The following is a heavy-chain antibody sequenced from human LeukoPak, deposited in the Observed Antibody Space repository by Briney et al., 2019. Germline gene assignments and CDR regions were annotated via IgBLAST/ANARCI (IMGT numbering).Heavy chain of an antibody. Sequence: GGSLRLSCAGSGFPFSSDAMNWVRQAPGKGLEWVASISGSTGSTQYADSVKGRFTVSRDNSKNTLYLQMNSLRAEDTAVYYCARVGGEYYDSSGYISYWGQGTLVTVSS. D-gene: IGHD3-22*01. CDR1: GFPFSSDA. J-gene: IGHJ4*02. CDR2: ISGSTGST. CDR3: ARVGGEYYDSSGYISY. V-gene: IGHV3-23*01.